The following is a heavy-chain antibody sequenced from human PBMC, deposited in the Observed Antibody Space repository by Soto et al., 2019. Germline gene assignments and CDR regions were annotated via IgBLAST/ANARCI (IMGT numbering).Heavy chain of an antibody. V-gene: IGHV3-11*05. Sequence: QVQLVESGGGLVNPGGSLRLSCAASGFTFSDYYINWIRQSPGKGLEWISYIGSSSSFSAYADSVKGRFTISRDNARELVYLQMTSLRADDTAVYYCARAKAGNNYAFDSWGQGSLVTVSS. CDR3: ARAKAGNNYAFDS. CDR1: GFTFSDYY. J-gene: IGHJ4*02. D-gene: IGHD5-12*01. CDR2: IGSSSSFS.